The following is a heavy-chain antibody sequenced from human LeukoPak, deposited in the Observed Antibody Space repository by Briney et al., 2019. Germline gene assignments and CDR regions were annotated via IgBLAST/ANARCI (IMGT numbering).Heavy chain of an antibody. D-gene: IGHD2-15*01. V-gene: IGHV3-23*01. CDR2: ISGSGGST. CDR1: GFTFSSYA. Sequence: GGSLRLSCAAPGFTFSSYAMSWVRQAPGKGLEWVSAISGSGGSTYYADSVKGRFTISRDNSKNTLYLQMNSLRAEDTAVYYCAKVRPRGGSAAKYYFDYWGQGTLVTVSS. CDR3: AKVRPRGGSAAKYYFDY. J-gene: IGHJ4*02.